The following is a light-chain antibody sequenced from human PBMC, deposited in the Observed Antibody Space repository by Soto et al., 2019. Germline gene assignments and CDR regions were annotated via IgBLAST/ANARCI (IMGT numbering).Light chain of an antibody. Sequence: QSVLTQPPSVSPAPGQKVTISCSGSSSNIGNNYVSWYQQFPGTAPKLLIYDNNKRPSGIPDRFSGSKSGTSATLGITGLQTGDGADYYCGTWESSLRAGGVVGPGTKV. CDR2: DNN. V-gene: IGLV1-51*01. CDR1: SSNIGNNY. CDR3: GTWESSLRAGGV. J-gene: IGLJ1*01.